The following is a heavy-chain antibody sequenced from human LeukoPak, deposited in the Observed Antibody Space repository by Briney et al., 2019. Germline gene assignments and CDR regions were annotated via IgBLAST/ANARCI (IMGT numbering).Heavy chain of an antibody. CDR2: ISSRSSIL. CDR1: AFPFSIYS. J-gene: IGHJ4*02. V-gene: IGHV3-48*04. CDR3: ARDSASPPVTFDY. D-gene: IGHD4-17*01. Sequence: GGSMRLSCSASAFPFSIYSMNWVRQAPGKGPEWISYISSRSSILYYADSVNGRFTISRDDAKNSLYLQMSGLRVEDTAVYYCARDSASPPVTFDYWGLGTLVTVSS.